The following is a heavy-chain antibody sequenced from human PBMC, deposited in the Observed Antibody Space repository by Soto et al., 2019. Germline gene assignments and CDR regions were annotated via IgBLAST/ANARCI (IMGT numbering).Heavy chain of an antibody. V-gene: IGHV3-23*01. D-gene: IGHD3-9*01. CDR3: PYYFDY. Sequence: PGGSLRLSCAASGFTFSSYAMSWVRRAPGKGLEWVSAISGSGGSTYYADSLKLSSVTAADTAVYYCARGCKNGLRYFDWSKVGPYYFDYWGQGTLVTVSS. CDR2: ISGSGGST. J-gene: IGHJ4*02. CDR1: GFTFSSYA.